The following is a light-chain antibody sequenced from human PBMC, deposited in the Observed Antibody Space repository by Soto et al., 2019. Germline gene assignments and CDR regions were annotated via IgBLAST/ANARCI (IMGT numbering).Light chain of an antibody. Sequence: DIVMTQSPDSLAVSLGERATISCESSQSVSSSYLAWYQQKPGQAPRLLIYGASSRATGIPDRFSGSGSGTDFALTISRLEPEDFAVYYCQHYGGSPRLTFGGGTKVDI. CDR2: GAS. V-gene: IGKV3-20*01. CDR1: QSVSSSY. CDR3: QHYGGSPRLT. J-gene: IGKJ4*01.